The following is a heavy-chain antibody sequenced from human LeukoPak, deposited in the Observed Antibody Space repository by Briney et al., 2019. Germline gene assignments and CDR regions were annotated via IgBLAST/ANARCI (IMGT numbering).Heavy chain of an antibody. Sequence: GGSLRLSCAASGFTFSSYAMSWVRQAPGKGLEWVSAISGSGGSTYYADSVKGRFTISRDNSKNTLYLQMNSLRAEDTAVCYCAKDPKGITGTTFYYWGQGTLVTVSS. D-gene: IGHD1-7*01. J-gene: IGHJ4*02. CDR3: AKDPKGITGTTFYY. CDR1: GFTFSSYA. CDR2: ISGSGGST. V-gene: IGHV3-23*01.